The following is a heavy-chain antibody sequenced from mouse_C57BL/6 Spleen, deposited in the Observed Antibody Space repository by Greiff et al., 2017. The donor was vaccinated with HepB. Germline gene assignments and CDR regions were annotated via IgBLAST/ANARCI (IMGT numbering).Heavy chain of an antibody. CDR3: ARDAGTFFAY. Sequence: EVHLVESGGGLVKPGGSLKLSCAASGFTFSSYAMSWVRQTPEKRLEWVATISDGGSYTYYPDNVKGRFTISRDNAKNNLYLQMSHLKSEDTAMYYCARDAGTFFAYWGQGTLVTVSA. D-gene: IGHD4-1*01. CDR1: GFTFSSYA. V-gene: IGHV5-4*01. J-gene: IGHJ3*01. CDR2: ISDGGSYT.